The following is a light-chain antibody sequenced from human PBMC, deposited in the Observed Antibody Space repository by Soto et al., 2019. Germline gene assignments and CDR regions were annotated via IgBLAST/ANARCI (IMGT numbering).Light chain of an antibody. Sequence: IVMTQSPDSLAVSLGERATINCKSSQSVLYNSNNKNYLAWYQQKPGQPPKLLIYWASTRESGVPDRFSGSGSGTDFTLTISSLQADDVAVYYCQQYYSTPYTFGQGTKLEIK. CDR3: QQYYSTPYT. CDR1: QSVLYNSNNKNY. CDR2: WAS. V-gene: IGKV4-1*01. J-gene: IGKJ2*01.